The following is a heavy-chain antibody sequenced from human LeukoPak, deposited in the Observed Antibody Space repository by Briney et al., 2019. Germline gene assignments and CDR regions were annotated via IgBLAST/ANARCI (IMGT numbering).Heavy chain of an antibody. CDR2: MRYDGSNK. D-gene: IGHD6-13*01. V-gene: IGHV3-30*02. Sequence: GGSLRLSCAASGFTFSSYGMYWVRQAPGKGLEWVAFMRYDGSNKYYADSLKGRFTISRDYSKNTLYLHMNSLRPEDTAVYYCAKDTTAAYGFDYWGQGTLVTVSS. J-gene: IGHJ4*02. CDR3: AKDTTAAYGFDY. CDR1: GFTFSSYG.